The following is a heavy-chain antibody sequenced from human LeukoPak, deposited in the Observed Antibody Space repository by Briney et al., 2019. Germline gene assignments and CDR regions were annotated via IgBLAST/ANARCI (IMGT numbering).Heavy chain of an antibody. J-gene: IGHJ3*02. V-gene: IGHV3-30-3*02. Sequence: PGGSLRLSCAASGFTFSSYAMHWVRQAPGKGLEWVAVISYDGSNKYYADSVKGRFTISRDNSKNTLYLQMNSLRAEDTAVYYCAKIGAVVGATWPRGDDAFDIWGQGTMVTISS. CDR3: AKIGAVVGATWPRGDDAFDI. CDR1: GFTFSSYA. CDR2: ISYDGSNK. D-gene: IGHD1-26*01.